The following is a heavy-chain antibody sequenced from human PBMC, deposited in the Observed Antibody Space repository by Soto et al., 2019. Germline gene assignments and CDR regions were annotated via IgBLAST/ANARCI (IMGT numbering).Heavy chain of an antibody. CDR3: ARGSSIAGLYYGMDV. D-gene: IGHD6-6*01. CDR1: GGSFSGYY. Sequence: SETLSLTCAVYGGSFSGYYWSWIRQPPGKGLEWIGEINHSGSTNYNPSLKSRVTISVDTSKNQFSLKLSSVTAADTAVYYCARGSSIAGLYYGMDVWGQGTTVTVSS. CDR2: INHSGST. J-gene: IGHJ6*02. V-gene: IGHV4-34*01.